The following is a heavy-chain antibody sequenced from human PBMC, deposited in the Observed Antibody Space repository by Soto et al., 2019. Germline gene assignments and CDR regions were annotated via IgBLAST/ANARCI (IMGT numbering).Heavy chain of an antibody. CDR2: INHSGST. CDR3: ARGGFWSGYYLSYYMDV. CDR1: GGSFSGYY. D-gene: IGHD3-3*01. Sequence: QVQLQQWGAGLLKPSETLSLTCAVYGGSFSGYYWSWIRQPPGNGLEWIGEINHSGSTNYNPSLKSRVTISVDTSKNQFSLKLSSVTAADTAVYYCARGGFWSGYYLSYYMDVWGKGTTVTVSS. V-gene: IGHV4-34*01. J-gene: IGHJ6*03.